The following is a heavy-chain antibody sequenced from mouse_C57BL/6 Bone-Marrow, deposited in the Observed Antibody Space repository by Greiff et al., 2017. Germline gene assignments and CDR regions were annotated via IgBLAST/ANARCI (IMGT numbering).Heavy chain of an antibody. D-gene: IGHD1-1*01. V-gene: IGHV14-4*01. CDR3: TASFYSNGSRRFDY. J-gene: IGHJ2*01. Sequence: EVKLMESGAELVRPGASVKLSCTASGFNIKDDYMHWVKQRPEQGLEWIGWIDPENGDTDYASKFQGKATITADTSSNTAYLQLSSLTSEDTAVYYCTASFYSNGSRRFDYWGQGTTLTVSS. CDR2: IDPENGDT. CDR1: GFNIKDDY.